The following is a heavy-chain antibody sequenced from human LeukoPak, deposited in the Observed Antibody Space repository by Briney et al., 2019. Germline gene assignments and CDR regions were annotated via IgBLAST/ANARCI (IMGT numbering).Heavy chain of an antibody. Sequence: GASVKVSCKASGYTFTSYAISWVRQAPGQGLEWMGRIIPIFGTANYAQKFQGRATITTDESTSTAYMELSSLRSEDTAVYYCARDRGVVVPAATRLNWFDPWGQGTLVTVSS. J-gene: IGHJ5*02. CDR2: IIPIFGTA. D-gene: IGHD2-2*01. CDR3: ARDRGVVVPAATRLNWFDP. V-gene: IGHV1-69*05. CDR1: GYTFTSYA.